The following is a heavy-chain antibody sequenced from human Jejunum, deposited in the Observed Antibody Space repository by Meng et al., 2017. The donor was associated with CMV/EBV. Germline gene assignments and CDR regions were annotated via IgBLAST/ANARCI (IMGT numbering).Heavy chain of an antibody. CDR3: ARARVPMIRGVPFDY. Sequence: GFTFSTYWMTWVRQAPGKGLEWVANIKQDGSETYYVDSVKGRFTISRDNAKSSLYLQMDSLRAGDTAMYYCARARVPMIRGVPFDYWDQGTLVTVSS. CDR2: IKQDGSET. CDR1: GFTFSTYW. V-gene: IGHV3-7*01. J-gene: IGHJ4*02. D-gene: IGHD3-10*01.